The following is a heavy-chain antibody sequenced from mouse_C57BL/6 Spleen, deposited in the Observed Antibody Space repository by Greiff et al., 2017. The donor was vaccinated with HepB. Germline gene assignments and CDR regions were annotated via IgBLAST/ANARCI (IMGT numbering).Heavy chain of an antibody. D-gene: IGHD1-1*01. CDR3: TRMREKLRITTVVDAMDY. CDR1: GYTFTDYE. J-gene: IGHJ4*01. V-gene: IGHV1-15*01. Sequence: QVQLQQSGAELVRPGASVTLSCKASGYTFTDYEMHWVKQTPVHGLEWIGAIDPETGGTAYNQKFKGKAILTADKSSSTAYMELRSLTSEDSAVYYCTRMREKLRITTVVDAMDYWGQGTSVTFSS. CDR2: IDPETGGT.